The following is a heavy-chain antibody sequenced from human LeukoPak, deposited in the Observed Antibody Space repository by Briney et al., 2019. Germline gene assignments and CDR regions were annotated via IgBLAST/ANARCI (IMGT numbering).Heavy chain of an antibody. J-gene: IGHJ3*02. CDR1: GYIFTGYY. V-gene: IGHV1-2*02. D-gene: IGHD3-22*01. CDR2: INPNSGGT. Sequence: ASVKVSCKASGYIFTGYYIHWVRQGPGQGLGWMGWINPNSGGTNYAQKFQGRVTMTRDTSISTAYMELSGLRSDDTAFCYWARAYYFDSSCCLSADAFDIWGQGTMVTVSS. CDR3: ARAYYFDSSCCLSADAFDI.